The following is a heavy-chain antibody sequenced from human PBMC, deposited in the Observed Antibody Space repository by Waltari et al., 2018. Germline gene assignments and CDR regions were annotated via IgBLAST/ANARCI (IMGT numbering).Heavy chain of an antibody. CDR3: ARGTYDFWSGSHPFDY. CDR2: ISSSGSTI. J-gene: IGHJ4*02. V-gene: IGHV3-48*03. CDR1: GFTFSSYD. Sequence: EVQLVESGGGLVQPGGSLRLSCAASGFTFSSYDMNWVRQAPGKGLEWVSYISSSGSTIYYADSVKGRFTISRDNAKNSLYLQMNSLRAEDTAVYYCARGTYDFWSGSHPFDYWGQGTLVTVSS. D-gene: IGHD3-3*01.